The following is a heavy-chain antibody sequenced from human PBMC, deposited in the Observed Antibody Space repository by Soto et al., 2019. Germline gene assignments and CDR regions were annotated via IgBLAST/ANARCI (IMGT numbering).Heavy chain of an antibody. CDR3: ARGRYGDY. D-gene: IGHD1-1*01. J-gene: IGHJ4*02. Sequence: QIHLVQSGAEVKRPGASVKVSCKGSGYGFTTYGITWVRQAPGQGLEWMEWISAHNGITNYAQKLQGRVTVTRDTSTSTAYMELRSLRSDDTAVYYCARGRYGDYWGQGALVTVSS. V-gene: IGHV1-18*01. CDR1: GYGFTTYG. CDR2: ISAHNGIT.